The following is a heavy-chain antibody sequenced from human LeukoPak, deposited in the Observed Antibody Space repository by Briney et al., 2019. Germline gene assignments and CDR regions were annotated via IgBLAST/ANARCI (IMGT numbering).Heavy chain of an antibody. CDR1: GYTFDDYG. V-gene: IGHV3-20*04. D-gene: IGHD4-23*01. Sequence: PGGSLRLSCAASGYTFDDYGMSWVRQAPGKGLEWVSGIDWNGASTGYANSVKGRFTISRDNSKNTLYLQMNSLRAEDTAVYYCAKSDYGGNSPRAFDIWGQGTMVTVSS. CDR3: AKSDYGGNSPRAFDI. CDR2: IDWNGAST. J-gene: IGHJ3*02.